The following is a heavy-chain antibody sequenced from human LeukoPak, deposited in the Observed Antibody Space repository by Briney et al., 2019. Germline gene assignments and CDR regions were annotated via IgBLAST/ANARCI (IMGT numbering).Heavy chain of an antibody. D-gene: IGHD5-18*01. J-gene: IGHJ4*02. CDR3: ARRGTKIQLWLGVGEYYLDY. Sequence: SETLSLTCTVSGGSISRTNYYWGWIRQPPGKGLEWIANIYYSGSTWYNPSLKSRVTISVDTSKNQFSLRLSSVTAADTAVYYCARRGTKIQLWLGVGEYYLDYWGQGTLVTVSS. V-gene: IGHV4-39*01. CDR2: IYYSGST. CDR1: GGSISRTNYY.